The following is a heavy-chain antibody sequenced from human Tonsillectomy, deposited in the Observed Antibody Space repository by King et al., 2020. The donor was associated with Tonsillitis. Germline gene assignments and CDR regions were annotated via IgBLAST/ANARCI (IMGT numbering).Heavy chain of an antibody. V-gene: IGHV3-21*01. Sequence: VQLVESGGGLVKPGGSLRLSCAASGFTFSSYSMNWVRQAPGEGLEWVSCISSSGSYIYYADSVKGRFTISRDNAKNSLYLQMNSLGAEDTAAYYCARGGYCSSTSYHAFDSWGQGILVTVSS. CDR1: GFTFSSYS. J-gene: IGHJ4*02. CDR2: ISSSGSYI. D-gene: IGHD2-2*01. CDR3: ARGGYCSSTSYHAFDS.